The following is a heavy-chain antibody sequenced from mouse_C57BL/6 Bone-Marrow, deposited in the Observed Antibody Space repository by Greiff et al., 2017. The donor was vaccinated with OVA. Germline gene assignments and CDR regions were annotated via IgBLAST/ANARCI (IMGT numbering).Heavy chain of an antibody. Sequence: VQLQQPGAELVRPGSSVKLSCKASGYTFTSYWMDWVKPRPGQGLEWIGNIYPSDSETHYNQKFKDKATLTVDKSSSTAYMQLSSLTSEDSAVYYCARSGLGYYFDYWGQGTTLTVPS. V-gene: IGHV1-61*01. CDR1: GYTFTSYW. CDR3: ARSGLGYYFDY. D-gene: IGHD4-1*01. CDR2: IYPSDSET. J-gene: IGHJ2*01.